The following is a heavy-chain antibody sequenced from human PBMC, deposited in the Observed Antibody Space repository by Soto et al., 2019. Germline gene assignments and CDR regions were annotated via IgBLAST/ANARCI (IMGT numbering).Heavy chain of an antibody. D-gene: IGHD6-6*01. V-gene: IGHV3-66*01. J-gene: IGHJ3*02. CDR3: ARASPHHHDAFDI. CDR1: GFTVSSNY. Sequence: GSLRLSCAASGFTVSSNYMSWVRQAPGKGLEWVSVIYSGGSTYYADSVKGRFTISRDNSKNTLYLQMNSLRAEDTAVYYCARASPHHHDAFDIWGQGTMVTVSS. CDR2: IYSGGST.